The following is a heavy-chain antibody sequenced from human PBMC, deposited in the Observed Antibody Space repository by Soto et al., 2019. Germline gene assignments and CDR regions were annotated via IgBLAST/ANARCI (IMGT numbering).Heavy chain of an antibody. V-gene: IGHV4-34*01. CDR1: GGSFSGYY. J-gene: IGHJ4*02. CDR2: INHSGST. Sequence: SETLSLTCAVYGGSFSGYYWSWIRQPPGKGLEWIGEINHSGSTNYNPSLKSRVTISVDTSKNQFSLKLSSVTAADTAVYYCARGLFYSDSSGYYTHFDYWGQGTLVTVSS. D-gene: IGHD3-22*01. CDR3: ARGLFYSDSSGYYTHFDY.